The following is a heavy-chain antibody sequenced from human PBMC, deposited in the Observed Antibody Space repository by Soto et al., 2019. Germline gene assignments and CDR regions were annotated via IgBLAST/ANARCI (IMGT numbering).Heavy chain of an antibody. Sequence: QITLKESGPPLVKPTQTLTLTCTFSGFSLNTSGMGVGWIRQPPGKALEWLALIYWNDDKRYRPSLHSRLTIAKDTYKSQVVLTVTNVDPVDTATYYCAHTKRVVVPAATHNFAYWGQGLLVTVS. D-gene: IGHD2-2*01. V-gene: IGHV2-5*01. CDR1: GFSLNTSGMG. CDR3: AHTKRVVVPAATHNFAY. J-gene: IGHJ4*01. CDR2: IYWNDDK.